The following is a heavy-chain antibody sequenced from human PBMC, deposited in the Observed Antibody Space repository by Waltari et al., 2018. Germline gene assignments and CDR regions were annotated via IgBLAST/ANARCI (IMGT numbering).Heavy chain of an antibody. Sequence: QVQLVESGGGVVQPGRSLRLSCAASGFTFSSHGMHWVRQAPGKGLEWVAVIWYDGSNKYYADSVKGRFTISRDNSKNTLYLQMNSLRAEDTAVYYCARGSLDFDYWGQGTLVTVSS. V-gene: IGHV3-33*01. D-gene: IGHD3-10*01. CDR1: GFTFSSHG. J-gene: IGHJ4*02. CDR2: IWYDGSNK. CDR3: ARGSLDFDY.